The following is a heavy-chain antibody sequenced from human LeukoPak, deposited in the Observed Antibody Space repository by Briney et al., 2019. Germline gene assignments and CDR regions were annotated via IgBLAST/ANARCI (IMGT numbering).Heavy chain of an antibody. CDR2: INPNSGDT. D-gene: IGHD2-2*01. J-gene: IGHJ4*02. CDR3: ARANPLYCSSTTCLFDY. Sequence: ASVKVSCKASGYTFTGYYMPWVRQAPGQGFEWMGWINPNSGDTNYAQKFQGRVTMTRDTSISTAHMELSRLRSDDTAVYYCARANPLYCSSTTCLFDYWGQGTLVTVSS. CDR1: GYTFTGYY. V-gene: IGHV1-2*02.